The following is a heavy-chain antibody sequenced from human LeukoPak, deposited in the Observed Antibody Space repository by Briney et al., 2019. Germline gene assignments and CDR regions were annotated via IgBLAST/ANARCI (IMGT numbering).Heavy chain of an antibody. CDR3: AKRGEDPVDLDY. CDR1: GVTFSSHG. Sequence: GGSLRLSCGVSGVTFSSHGMNWVRQAPGKGLEWVSAITGSGDRTYYTDSVRGRFTVSRDNSKNTLYLQMNGLRAEDTAVYYCAKRGEDPVDLDYWGQGTLVTVSS. V-gene: IGHV3-23*01. CDR2: ITGSGDRT. J-gene: IGHJ4*02. D-gene: IGHD3-16*01.